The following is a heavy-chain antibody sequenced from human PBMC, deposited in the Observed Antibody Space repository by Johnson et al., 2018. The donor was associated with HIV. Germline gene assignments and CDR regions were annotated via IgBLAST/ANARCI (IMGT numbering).Heavy chain of an antibody. D-gene: IGHD1-26*01. CDR2: IWYDGSNK. CDR1: GFTFSSYG. CDR3: ARDSAGIVGGTEAFDI. Sequence: QVQLVESGGGVVQPGRSLRLSCAASGFTFSSYGMHWVRQAPGKGLEWVAVIWYDGSNKYYADSVKGRFTISRDNSKNTLYVQMNSLRAEDTAVYYCARDSAGIVGGTEAFDIWGQGTMVTVSS. J-gene: IGHJ3*02. V-gene: IGHV3-33*01.